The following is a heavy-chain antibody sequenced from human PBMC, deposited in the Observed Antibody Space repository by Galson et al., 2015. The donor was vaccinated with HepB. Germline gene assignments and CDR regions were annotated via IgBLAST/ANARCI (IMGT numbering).Heavy chain of an antibody. CDR2: INPSGGST. Sequence: SVKVSCKASGYTFTSYYMHWVRKAPGQGLEWMGIINPSGGSTSYAQKLQGRVTMTRDTSTSTVYMELSSLRSEDTAVYYCARGNMVRGVIMSWLDWGQGTLVTVSS. CDR1: GYTFTSYY. V-gene: IGHV1-46*04. J-gene: IGHJ4*02. CDR3: ARGNMVRGVIMSWLD. D-gene: IGHD3-10*01.